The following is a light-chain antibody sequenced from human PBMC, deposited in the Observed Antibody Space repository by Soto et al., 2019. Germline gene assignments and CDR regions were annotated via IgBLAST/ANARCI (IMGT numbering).Light chain of an antibody. V-gene: IGKV3-15*01. CDR2: GAS. Sequence: EIVMTQSPATLSVSPGERATLSCRASQSVSSNLAWYQQKPGQAPRLLIYGASTRATGIPARFSGSGSGTDFTLTISSLQSADLAVYYCQQYKSWPPLTFGGGTKVEIK. J-gene: IGKJ4*01. CDR1: QSVSSN. CDR3: QQYKSWPPLT.